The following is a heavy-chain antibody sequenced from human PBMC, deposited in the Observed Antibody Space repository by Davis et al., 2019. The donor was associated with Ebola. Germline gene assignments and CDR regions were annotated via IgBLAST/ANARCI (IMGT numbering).Heavy chain of an antibody. J-gene: IGHJ5*02. Sequence: GESLKISCAASGFTFSSYAMHWVRQAPGKGLEWVAVIWYDGSNKYYADSVKGRFTISRDNSMNTLFLQMNSLRAEDTAVYYCARDNDGGSSRWFDAWGQGTLVTVSS. D-gene: IGHD6-6*01. CDR2: IWYDGSNK. CDR1: GFTFSSYA. V-gene: IGHV3-30*04. CDR3: ARDNDGGSSRWFDA.